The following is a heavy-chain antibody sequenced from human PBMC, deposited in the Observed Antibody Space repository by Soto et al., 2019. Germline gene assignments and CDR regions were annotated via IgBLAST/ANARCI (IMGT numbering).Heavy chain of an antibody. CDR3: ASDKGYSSDTSCPDFDY. D-gene: IGHD2-15*01. V-gene: IGHV1-69*02. J-gene: IGHJ4*02. Sequence: SVKVSCKASGGTLSSYTFSWVRQAPGQGLEWMGRVIPNLGVTNYAKKFQGRFTIVVDTSTSTAYMELNSLRYEDTAVYYCASDKGYSSDTSCPDFDYWGQGTLVTVSS. CDR2: VIPNLGVT. CDR1: GGTLSSYT.